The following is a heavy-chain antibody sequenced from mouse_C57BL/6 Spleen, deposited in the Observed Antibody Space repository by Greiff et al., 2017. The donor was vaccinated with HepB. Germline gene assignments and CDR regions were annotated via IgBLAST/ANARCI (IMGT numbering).Heavy chain of an antibody. Sequence: QVHVKQSGAELAKPGASVKLSCKASGYTFTSYWMHWVKQRPGQGLEWIGYINPSSGYTKYNQKFKDKATLTADKSSSTAYMQLSSLTYEDSAVYYCARLEWLLFFAYWGQGTLVTVSA. CDR3: ARLEWLLFFAY. D-gene: IGHD2-3*01. CDR2: INPSSGYT. CDR1: GYTFTSYW. V-gene: IGHV1-7*01. J-gene: IGHJ3*01.